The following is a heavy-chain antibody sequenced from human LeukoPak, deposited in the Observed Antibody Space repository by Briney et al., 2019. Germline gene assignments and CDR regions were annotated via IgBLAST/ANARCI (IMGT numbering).Heavy chain of an antibody. V-gene: IGHV3-33*01. Sequence: PGGSLRLSCAASGFTFSRYGFQWVRQAPGKGLEWVAFIMYDGSKKYYADSVKGRLTIARDNSKNSLYLQIISLRAEDTAVYYCARPDTAPGGVWYYDYWGQGTLVTVSS. CDR1: GFTFSRYG. CDR2: IMYDGSKK. CDR3: ARPDTAPGGVWYYDY. J-gene: IGHJ4*02. D-gene: IGHD3-16*01.